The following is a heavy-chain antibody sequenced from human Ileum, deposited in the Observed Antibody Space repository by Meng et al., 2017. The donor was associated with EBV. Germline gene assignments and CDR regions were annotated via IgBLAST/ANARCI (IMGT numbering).Heavy chain of an antibody. J-gene: IGHJ4*02. D-gene: IGHD1-26*01. CDR2: MSYSGST. Sequence: QLQFHESGPRLGKPSEPLSFTCTVAGGSVSRAHSFWTWIRQPPGKGLEWIGYMSYSGSTNYSPPLESRVTISVDTSKNQFSLKLSSVTAADTAVYYCAGDPHSGSPHWGQGTLVTVSS. V-gene: IGHV4-61*01. CDR3: AGDPHSGSPH. CDR1: GGSVSRAHSF.